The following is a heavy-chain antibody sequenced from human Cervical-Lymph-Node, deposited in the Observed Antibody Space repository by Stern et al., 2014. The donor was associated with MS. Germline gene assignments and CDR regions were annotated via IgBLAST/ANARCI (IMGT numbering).Heavy chain of an antibody. Sequence: QVQLQQWGAGLLQPSETLSLTCAVYGGSFSGYFWSWIRQPPGMGLQWIGEINQSGTINYTPSLKGRVTVSVDTSKNQFSLKLSSVTAADTAVYYCARTTVVVIRRGPIDYWGQGALVTVSS. CDR3: ARTTVVVIRRGPIDY. J-gene: IGHJ4*02. D-gene: IGHD3-22*01. V-gene: IGHV4-34*01. CDR2: INQSGTI. CDR1: GGSFSGYF.